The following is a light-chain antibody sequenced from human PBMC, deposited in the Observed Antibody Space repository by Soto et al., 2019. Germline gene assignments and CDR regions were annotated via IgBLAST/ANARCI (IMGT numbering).Light chain of an antibody. V-gene: IGLV2-14*01. CDR1: TSDVGGYKY. CDR3: GSYTSSDTPYV. CDR2: VVS. J-gene: IGLJ1*01. Sequence: QSALTQPASVSGSPGQSITISCTGTTSDVGGYKYVSWYQQHPDKAPKLMIYVVSNRPSGVSNRFSGSKSGNTASLTISGLQAEVEAVYYCGSYTSSDTPYVFGTGTKVTVL.